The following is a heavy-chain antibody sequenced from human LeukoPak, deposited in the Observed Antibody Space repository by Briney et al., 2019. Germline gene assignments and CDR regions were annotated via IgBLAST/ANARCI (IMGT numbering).Heavy chain of an antibody. CDR2: ISSSSSYI. CDR3: AKLMKFSDY. Sequence: GGSLRLSCAASGFTFSTYSINRVRQAPGKGLEWVSSISSSSSYISYADSLKGRFTISRDNAKNSLYLQMNSLRAEDTAVYYCAKLMKFSDYWGQGTLVTVSS. CDR1: GFTFSTYS. D-gene: IGHD1-1*01. J-gene: IGHJ4*02. V-gene: IGHV3-21*01.